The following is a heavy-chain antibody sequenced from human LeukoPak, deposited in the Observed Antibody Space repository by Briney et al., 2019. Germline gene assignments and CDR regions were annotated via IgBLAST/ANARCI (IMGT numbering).Heavy chain of an antibody. D-gene: IGHD3-22*01. CDR3: AKDRGIVVVVSYYFDY. J-gene: IGHJ4*02. CDR2: ISGSGGST. CDR1: GFTFSSYA. Sequence: GGSLRLSCAASGFTFSSYAMSWVRQAPGKGLEWVSAISGSGGSTYYADSVKGRFTISRDNSKNTLYLQMNSLRAEDTAVYYCAKDRGIVVVVSYYFDYWGQGTLVTVSS. V-gene: IGHV3-23*01.